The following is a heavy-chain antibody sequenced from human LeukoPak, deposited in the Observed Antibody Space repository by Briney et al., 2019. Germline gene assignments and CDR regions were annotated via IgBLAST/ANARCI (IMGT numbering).Heavy chain of an antibody. CDR3: ARRFGYYDFLSGHFDS. D-gene: IGHD3-3*01. J-gene: IGHJ4*02. Sequence: SETLSLTCTVSGGSISSYHWNWIRQPPGKGLEWIGYMYYSGSTNYNPSLKSRVTISVDTSKNQFSLNLSSVTAADTAVYYCARRFGYYDFLSGHFDSWGQGTLVTVSS. V-gene: IGHV4-59*08. CDR2: MYYSGST. CDR1: GGSISSYH.